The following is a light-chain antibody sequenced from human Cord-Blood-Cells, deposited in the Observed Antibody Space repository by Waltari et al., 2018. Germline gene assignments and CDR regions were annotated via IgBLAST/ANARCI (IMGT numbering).Light chain of an antibody. V-gene: IGLV2-14*01. CDR3: SSYTSSSTHYV. CDR1: SSDVGGSNY. J-gene: IGLJ1*01. CDR2: DAS. Sequence: QSALTQTASVSGSPGQSITISCTETSSDVGGSNYVSWYQQHPGKAPKLMIYDASNLASGVSNRFSGSKSGNTASLTSSGLQAEDEADYYCSSYTSSSTHYVFGTGTKVTVL.